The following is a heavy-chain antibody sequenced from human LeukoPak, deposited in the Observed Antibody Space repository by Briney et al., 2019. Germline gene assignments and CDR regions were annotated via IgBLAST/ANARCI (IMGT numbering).Heavy chain of an antibody. J-gene: IGHJ6*03. CDR1: GGSISSTSYY. CDR3: ARLRGYSGYDRVYYYYYYYMDV. CDR2: INHSGST. D-gene: IGHD5-12*01. Sequence: ASETLSLTCTVSGGSISSTSYYWSWIRQPPGKGLEWIGEINHSGSTNYNPSRKSQFTISVYTSKNQFSLKLSSVTAADTAVYYCARLRGYSGYDRVYYYYYYYMDVWGKGTTVTISS. V-gene: IGHV4-39*07.